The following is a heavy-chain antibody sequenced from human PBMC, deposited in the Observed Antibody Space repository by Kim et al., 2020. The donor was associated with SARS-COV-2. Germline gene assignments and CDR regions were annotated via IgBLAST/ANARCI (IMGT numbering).Heavy chain of an antibody. CDR2: IDPSDSYT. CDR3: EITMVRGVPRLVDY. CDR1: GYSFTSYW. J-gene: IGHJ4*02. Sequence: GESLKISCKGSGYSFTSYWISWVRQMPGKGLEWMGRIDPSDSYTNYSPSFQGHVTITADKSISTAYLQWSSLKASDTAMYYCEITMVRGVPRLVDYWGQGTLVTVSS. D-gene: IGHD3-10*01. V-gene: IGHV5-10-1*01.